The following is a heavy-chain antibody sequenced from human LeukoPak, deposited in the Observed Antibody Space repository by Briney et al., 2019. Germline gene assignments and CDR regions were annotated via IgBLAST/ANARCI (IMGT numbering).Heavy chain of an antibody. CDR3: ARGTATASYHINCFDP. Sequence: SQTLSLTCAISGDSVSSNSAAWNWIRQSPSRGLEWLGRTYYRSKWYNDYAISVKSRITINPDTSKNQFSLHLNSVTPGDTAVYYCARGTATASYHINCFDPWGQGILVTVSS. CDR1: GDSVSSNSAA. J-gene: IGHJ5*02. D-gene: IGHD1-14*01. CDR2: TYYRSKWYN. V-gene: IGHV6-1*01.